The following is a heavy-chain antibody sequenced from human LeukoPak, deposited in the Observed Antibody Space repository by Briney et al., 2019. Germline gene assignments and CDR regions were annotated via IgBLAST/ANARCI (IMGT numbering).Heavy chain of an antibody. CDR1: GFSFSNYW. Sequence: GGSLRLSCAASGFSFSNYWMRWVREARGGGVEWVAHIKQDGSEKHYADAVKGRFTISRDNANTSIYLQMNSLRAEHSAVYFCTREAWVVVRATDYWGQGPLVTVSS. CDR3: TREAWVVVRATDY. V-gene: IGHV3-7*03. D-gene: IGHD2-15*01. J-gene: IGHJ4*02. CDR2: IKQDGSEK.